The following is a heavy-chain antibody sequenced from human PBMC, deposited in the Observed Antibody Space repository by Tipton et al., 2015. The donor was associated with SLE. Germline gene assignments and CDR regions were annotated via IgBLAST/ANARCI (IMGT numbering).Heavy chain of an antibody. CDR3: ARRITIFGVVIAHGFDI. Sequence: TLSLTCAVYGGSFSGYYWSWIRQPPGKGLEWIGEINHSGSTNYNPSLKSRVTISVDTSKNQFSLKLSSVTAADTAVYYCARRITIFGVVIAHGFDIWGQGTMVTVSS. J-gene: IGHJ3*02. D-gene: IGHD3-3*01. V-gene: IGHV4-34*01. CDR2: INHSGST. CDR1: GGSFSGYY.